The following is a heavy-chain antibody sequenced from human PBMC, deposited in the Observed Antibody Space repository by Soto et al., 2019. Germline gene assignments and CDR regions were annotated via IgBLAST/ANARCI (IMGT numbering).Heavy chain of an antibody. J-gene: IGHJ6*02. CDR1: GFTFSSST. Sequence: GGSLRISCAASGFTFSSSTMNWVRQAPGKGLEWVSAIIDSGGYTYYADSVKGRFTISRDNSKNTLYLQMNSLRAEDTALYYCAKETYYYYGMDVWGQGTTVTVSS. CDR2: IIDSGGYT. CDR3: AKETYYYYGMDV. V-gene: IGHV3-23*01.